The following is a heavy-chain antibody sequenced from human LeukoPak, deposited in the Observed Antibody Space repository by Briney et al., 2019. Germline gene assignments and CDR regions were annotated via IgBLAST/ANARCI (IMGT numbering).Heavy chain of an antibody. V-gene: IGHV6-1*01. D-gene: IGHD6-19*01. Sequence: SQTLSLTCAISGESVSSYNAAWTWIRRSPSRGLEWLGRTYYRAKWDTDYAPSVQSRIAIKSDTSKNQVSLQLTSVTPDDTAVYYCARDGGGAWYFDSWGQGTLVTVSS. CDR3: ARDGGGAWYFDS. CDR2: TYYRAKWDT. J-gene: IGHJ4*02. CDR1: GESVSSYNAA.